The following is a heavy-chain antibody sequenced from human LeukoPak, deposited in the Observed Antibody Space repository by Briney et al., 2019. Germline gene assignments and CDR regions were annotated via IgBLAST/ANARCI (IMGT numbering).Heavy chain of an antibody. V-gene: IGHV3-66*01. Sequence: GGSLRLSCAASGFTFSSYGMHWVRQAPGKGLEWVSVIYSGGSTYYADSVKGRFTISRDNSKNTPYLQMNSLRAEDTAVYYCARDRIAAAGFDYWGQGTLVTVSS. D-gene: IGHD6-13*01. CDR2: IYSGGST. CDR1: GFTFSSYG. J-gene: IGHJ4*02. CDR3: ARDRIAAAGFDY.